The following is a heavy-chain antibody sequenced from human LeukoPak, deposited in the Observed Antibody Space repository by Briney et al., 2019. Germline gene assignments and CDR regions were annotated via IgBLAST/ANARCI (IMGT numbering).Heavy chain of an antibody. CDR1: GFTFSSYN. V-gene: IGHV3-48*01. D-gene: IGHD3-10*01. CDR3: ARSGWFGELGFDY. CDR2: ISSSGSTI. J-gene: IGHJ4*02. Sequence: GSLRLSCAASGFTFSSYNMNWVRQAPGKGLEWVSYISSSGSTIYYADSVKGRFTISRDNAKNSLYLQLNSLRPEDTAVYYCARSGWFGELGFDYWGQGTLVTVSS.